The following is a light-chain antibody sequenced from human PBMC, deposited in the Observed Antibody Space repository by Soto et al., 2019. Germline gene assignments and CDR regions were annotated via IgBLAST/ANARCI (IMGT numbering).Light chain of an antibody. CDR2: GAS. J-gene: IGKJ2*01. CDR1: QSVSSN. V-gene: IGKV3-15*01. Sequence: EIVMTQYPANLSVSPGERATLSCRASQSVSSNLAWYQQKPGQGPRLLIYGASTRATSIPARFSGSGSGTEFTLTINSLQSEDFAVYYCQQYNKWPPYTFGQGTKLEIK. CDR3: QQYNKWPPYT.